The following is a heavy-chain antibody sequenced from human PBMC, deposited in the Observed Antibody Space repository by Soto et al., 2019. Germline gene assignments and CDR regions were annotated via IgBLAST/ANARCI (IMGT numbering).Heavy chain of an antibody. Sequence: QVQLVESGGGVVQPGRSLRLSCAASGFTFSSYGMHWVRQAPGKGLEWVAVISYDGSNKYYADSVKGRFTISRDNSKNTLSLQMNSLRAEDTAVYYCAKDRGMATTKYFQHWGQGTLVTVSS. V-gene: IGHV3-30*18. CDR1: GFTFSSYG. D-gene: IGHD5-12*01. CDR3: AKDRGMATTKYFQH. J-gene: IGHJ1*01. CDR2: ISYDGSNK.